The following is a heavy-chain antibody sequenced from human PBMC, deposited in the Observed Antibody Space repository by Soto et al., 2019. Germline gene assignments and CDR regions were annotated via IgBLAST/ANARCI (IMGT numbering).Heavy chain of an antibody. CDR3: AKDLWGLYVVVPAEPMDV. D-gene: IGHD2-2*01. CDR2: ISGSGGST. J-gene: IGHJ6*02. V-gene: IGHV3-23*01. CDR1: GCTFSRYP. Sequence: GEARRHSWAASGCTFSRYPMSWGRQAPGKGLEWVSAISGSGGSTYYADSVKGRFTISRDNSKNTLYLQMNSLRAEDTAVYYCAKDLWGLYVVVPAEPMDVWGQGTTVTVS.